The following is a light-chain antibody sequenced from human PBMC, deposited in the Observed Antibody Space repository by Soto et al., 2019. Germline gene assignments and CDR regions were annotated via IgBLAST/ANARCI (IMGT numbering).Light chain of an antibody. V-gene: IGKV3-11*01. CDR3: QKYNSAPLT. CDR1: QNISTS. J-gene: IGKJ4*01. Sequence: EIVLTQSPATLSLSPGERATLSCRASQNISTSLAWYQQKPGQAPRLLIYDASNRATGIPARFSGSGSGTDFTLTISSLQPEDVAAYYCQKYNSAPLTFGGGTKVDIK. CDR2: DAS.